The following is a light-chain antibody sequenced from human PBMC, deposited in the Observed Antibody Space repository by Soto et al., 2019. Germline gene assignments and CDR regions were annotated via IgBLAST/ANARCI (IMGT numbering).Light chain of an antibody. CDR3: GTWDSTLSGV. J-gene: IGLJ1*01. CDR2: DND. CDR1: SSNIGNNY. Sequence: QSVLTQPPSVSAAPGQKVPISCSGSSSNIGNNYVSWYQHLPGAAPKLIIYDNDKRSSGIPDRFSGSKSGTSATLDITGLQTGDEADYYCGTWDSTLSGVFGTGTKVTVL. V-gene: IGLV1-51*01.